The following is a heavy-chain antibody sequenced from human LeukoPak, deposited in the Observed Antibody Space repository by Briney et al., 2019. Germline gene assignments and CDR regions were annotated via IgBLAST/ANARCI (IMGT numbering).Heavy chain of an antibody. CDR1: GYSFTSYW. CDR3: ASSLVVTLRSDAFDI. J-gene: IGHJ3*02. CDR2: IYPGDSDT. Sequence: GESLKISCKGSGYSFTSYWIGWVRQMPGKGLEWMGIIYPGDSDTRYSPSFQGQVTISANKSISTAYLQWSSLKASDPAMYYCASSLVVTLRSDAFDIWGQGTMVTVSS. D-gene: IGHD4-23*01. V-gene: IGHV5-51*01.